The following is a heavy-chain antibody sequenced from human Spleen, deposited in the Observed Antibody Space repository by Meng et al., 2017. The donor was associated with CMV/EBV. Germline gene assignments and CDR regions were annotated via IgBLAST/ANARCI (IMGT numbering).Heavy chain of an antibody. Sequence: GESLKISCAASGFTFSSYEMKWVRQAPGKGLEWLSYISSSGSTIDYADSVKGRFAISRDNVKNLLYLQMNSLRAEDTALYYCAKEHAAVVPAAVKGMDVWGQGTTVTVSS. J-gene: IGHJ6*02. CDR1: GFTFSSYE. CDR3: AKEHAAVVPAAVKGMDV. V-gene: IGHV3-48*03. D-gene: IGHD2-2*01. CDR2: ISSSGSTI.